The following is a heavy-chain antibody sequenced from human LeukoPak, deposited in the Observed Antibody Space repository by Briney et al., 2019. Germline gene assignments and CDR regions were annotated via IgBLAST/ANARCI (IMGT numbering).Heavy chain of an antibody. CDR2: IYTSGST. Sequence: SETLSLTCTVSGGSISSGSYYWSWIRQPAGKGLEWIGRIYTSGSTNYNPSLKSRVTISVDTSKNQFSLKLSSVTAADTAVYYCARGPHAPLEYYFDYWGQGTLVTVSS. CDR3: ARGPHAPLEYYFDY. J-gene: IGHJ4*02. D-gene: IGHD5-24*01. CDR1: GGSISSGSYY. V-gene: IGHV4-61*02.